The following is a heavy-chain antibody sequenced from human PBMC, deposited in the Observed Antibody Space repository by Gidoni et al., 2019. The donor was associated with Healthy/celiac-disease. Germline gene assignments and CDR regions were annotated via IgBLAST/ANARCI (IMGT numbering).Heavy chain of an antibody. Sequence: EVQLVESGGGLVQPGGSLRLSCAASGFTFSSYEMNWVRQAPGKGLEWVSYISSSGSTIYYADSVKGRFTISRDNAKNSLYLQMNSLRAEDTAVYYCARDKRWERLGGYGMDVWGQGTTVTVSS. J-gene: IGHJ6*02. D-gene: IGHD1-26*01. CDR1: GFTFSSYE. CDR3: ARDKRWERLGGYGMDV. CDR2: ISSSGSTI. V-gene: IGHV3-48*03.